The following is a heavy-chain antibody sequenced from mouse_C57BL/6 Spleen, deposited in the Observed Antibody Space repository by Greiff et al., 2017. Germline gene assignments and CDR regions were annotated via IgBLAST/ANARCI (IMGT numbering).Heavy chain of an antibody. CDR3: ARSYGSNSYFDY. Sequence: VQLQQSGAELARPGASVKLSCKASGYTFTSYGIRWVKQRTGQGLEWIGEIYPRNGNTYYNGKFKGKATLTADKSSSTAYMELRSLTSEDSAVYFCARSYGSNSYFDYWDQGTTRTVSS. D-gene: IGHD1-1*01. J-gene: IGHJ2*01. V-gene: IGHV1-81*01. CDR1: GYTFTSYG. CDR2: IYPRNGNT.